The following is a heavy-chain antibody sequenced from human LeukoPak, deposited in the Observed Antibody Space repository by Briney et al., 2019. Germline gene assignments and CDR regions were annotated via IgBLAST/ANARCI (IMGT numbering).Heavy chain of an antibody. CDR3: ARHSGEQWLSHFDY. V-gene: IGHV1-2*06. CDR2: IHPNTGTT. J-gene: IGHJ4*02. CDR1: KYTFTASY. Sequence: GASVKVSCKASKYTFTASYIHWVRQAPGQGLEWMGRIHPNTGTTNFAQKFQGRVALTRDASITTAYMDLSSLRSDDTAMYYCARHSGEQWLSHFDYWGQGTLVTVSS. D-gene: IGHD5-12*01.